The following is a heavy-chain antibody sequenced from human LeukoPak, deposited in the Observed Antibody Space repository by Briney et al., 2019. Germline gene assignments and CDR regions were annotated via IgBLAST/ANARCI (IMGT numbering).Heavy chain of an antibody. CDR2: INAGNGNT. Sequence: ASVKVSCKASGYTFTSYAMHWVRQAPGQRLEWMGWINAGNGNTKYSQKFQGRVTITRDTSASTAYMELSSLRSEDTAVYYCARLRGMVRAFDPWGQGTLVTVSS. CDR1: GYTFTSYA. CDR3: ARLRGMVRAFDP. V-gene: IGHV1-3*01. J-gene: IGHJ5*02. D-gene: IGHD3-10*01.